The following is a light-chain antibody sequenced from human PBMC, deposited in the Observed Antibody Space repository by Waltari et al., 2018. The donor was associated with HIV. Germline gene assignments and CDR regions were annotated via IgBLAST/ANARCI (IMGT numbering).Light chain of an antibody. V-gene: IGLV2-23*02. Sequence: QSALTQPASVSGSPGPSITIPCTGTSSDVGGYNFVSWYQQHPGNAPKLMIYDVTKRPSGVSNRFSGSKSGNTASLTISGLQAEDEADYYCCSYAGSSTFAVFGGGTKLTVL. CDR2: DVT. CDR3: CSYAGSSTFAV. CDR1: SSDVGGYNF. J-gene: IGLJ2*01.